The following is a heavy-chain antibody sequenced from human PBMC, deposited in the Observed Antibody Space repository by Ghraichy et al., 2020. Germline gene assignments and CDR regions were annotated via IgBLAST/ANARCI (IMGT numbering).Heavy chain of an antibody. CDR2: INHSGST. CDR1: GGSFSGYY. J-gene: IGHJ5*02. Sequence: ESLNISCAVYGGSFSGYYWSWIRQPPGKGLEWIGEINHSGSTNYNPSLKSRVTISVDTSKNQFSLKLSSVTAADTAVYYCARSARIYTQNVWFDPWGQGTLVTVSS. D-gene: IGHD1-1*01. V-gene: IGHV4-34*01. CDR3: ARSARIYTQNVWFDP.